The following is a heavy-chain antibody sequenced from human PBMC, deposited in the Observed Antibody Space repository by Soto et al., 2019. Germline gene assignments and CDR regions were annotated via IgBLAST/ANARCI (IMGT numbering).Heavy chain of an antibody. D-gene: IGHD3-3*01. J-gene: IGHJ4*02. CDR1: GFTFSSYA. Sequence: GGSLRLSCAASGFTFSSYAMSWVRQAPGKGLEWVSAISGSGGSTYYADSVKGRFTISRDNSKNTLYLQMNSLRAEDTAVYYCAKDGRITIFGVVPAPIDYWGQGTLVTVSS. CDR3: AKDGRITIFGVVPAPIDY. V-gene: IGHV3-23*01. CDR2: ISGSGGST.